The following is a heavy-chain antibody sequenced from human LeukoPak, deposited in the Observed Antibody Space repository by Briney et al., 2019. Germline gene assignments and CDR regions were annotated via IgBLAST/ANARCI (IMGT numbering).Heavy chain of an antibody. CDR1: GGTFSSYA. CDR2: IIPIFGTA. V-gene: IGHV1-69*05. J-gene: IGHJ4*02. CDR3: ARDGYDYVWGSYRLQ. Sequence: SVKVSCKASGGTFSSYAISWVRQAPGQGLEWMGGIIPIFGTANYAQKFQGRVTITTDESTSTAYMEPSSLRSEDTAVYYCARDGYDYVWGSYRLQWGQGTLVTVSS. D-gene: IGHD3-16*02.